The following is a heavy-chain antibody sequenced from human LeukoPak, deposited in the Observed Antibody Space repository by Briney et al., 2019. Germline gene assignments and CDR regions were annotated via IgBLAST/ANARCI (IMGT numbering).Heavy chain of an antibody. D-gene: IGHD3-22*01. CDR2: VYHSGST. J-gene: IGHJ4*02. CDR1: GASISSDY. Sequence: SETLSLTCTVSGASISSDYWNWIRQPPGKGLEWIGHVYHSGSTNYNPSLKSRVTISVDTSKNQFSLKLSSVTAADTAVYYCARAGNYYYSSGYYSHFDYWGQGTLVTVSS. V-gene: IGHV4-59*01. CDR3: ARAGNYYYSSGYYSHFDY.